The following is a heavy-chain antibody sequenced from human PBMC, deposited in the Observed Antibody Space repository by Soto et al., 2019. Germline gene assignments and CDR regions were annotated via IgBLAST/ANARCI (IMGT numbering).Heavy chain of an antibody. D-gene: IGHD3-22*01. Sequence: PGGSLRLSCAASGFTFSSYAMSWVRQAPGKGLEWVSAISGSGGSTYYADSVKGRFTISRDNSKNTLYLQMNSLRAEDTAVYYCAKARGITMIVVVVPFDYWGQGTLVTVSS. V-gene: IGHV3-23*01. CDR2: ISGSGGST. J-gene: IGHJ4*02. CDR3: AKARGITMIVVVVPFDY. CDR1: GFTFSSYA.